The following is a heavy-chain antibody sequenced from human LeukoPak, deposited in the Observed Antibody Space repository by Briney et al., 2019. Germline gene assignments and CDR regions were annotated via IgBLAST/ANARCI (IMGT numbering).Heavy chain of an antibody. CDR2: IYYSGST. Sequence: SETLSLTCTVSGGSISSSSYYWGWIRQPPGKGLEWIGSIYYSGSTHYNPSLKSRVTISVDTSKNQFSLKLSSVTAADTAVYYCARHAGGATGPYDWFDPWGQGTLVTVSS. D-gene: IGHD1-26*01. CDR1: GGSISSSSYY. V-gene: IGHV4-39*01. CDR3: ARHAGGATGPYDWFDP. J-gene: IGHJ5*02.